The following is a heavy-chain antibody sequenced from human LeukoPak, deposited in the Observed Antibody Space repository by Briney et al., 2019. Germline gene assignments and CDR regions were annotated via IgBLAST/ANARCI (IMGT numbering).Heavy chain of an antibody. D-gene: IGHD5-18*01. Sequence: SQTLSLTFTVSGGSISSGGYYWSWIRPHPGKGLEWIGYIYYSGSTYYNPSLKSRVTISVDTSKNQFSLKLSSVTAADTAVYYCARDGYSYGRDSYYFDYWGQGTLVTVSS. V-gene: IGHV4-31*03. CDR2: IYYSGST. CDR1: GGSISSGGYY. CDR3: ARDGYSYGRDSYYFDY. J-gene: IGHJ4*02.